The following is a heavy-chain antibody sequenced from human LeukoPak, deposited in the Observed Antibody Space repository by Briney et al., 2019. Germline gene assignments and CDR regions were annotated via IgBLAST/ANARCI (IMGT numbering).Heavy chain of an antibody. D-gene: IGHD1-26*01. CDR2: IYHSGST. CDR1: GGSISSGGYY. CDR3: ARVRGSYWYFDL. J-gene: IGHJ2*01. V-gene: IGHV4-30-2*01. Sequence: SETLSLTCTVSGGSISSGGYYWSWIRQPPGKGLEWIGYIYHSGSTYYNPSLKSRVTISVDRSKNQFSLKLSSVTAADTAVYYCARVRGSYWYFDLWGRGTLITVSS.